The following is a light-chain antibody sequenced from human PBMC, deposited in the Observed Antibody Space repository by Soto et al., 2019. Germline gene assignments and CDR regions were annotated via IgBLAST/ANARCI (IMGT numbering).Light chain of an antibody. CDR2: EVS. V-gene: IGLV2-14*01. CDR1: SSDVGGYNY. Sequence: QSALTQPASVSGSPGQSITITCTGTSSDVGGYNYVSWYQQHPGKAPKLMISEVSNRPSGVSNRFSGSKSGNTASLTISGLQAEDESDYHCSSYTSSSTLGFGTGTKLTVL. CDR3: SSYTSSSTLG. J-gene: IGLJ1*01.